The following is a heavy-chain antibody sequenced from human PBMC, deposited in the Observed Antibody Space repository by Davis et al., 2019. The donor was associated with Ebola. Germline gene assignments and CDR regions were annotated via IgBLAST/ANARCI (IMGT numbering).Heavy chain of an antibody. CDR1: GFTFSSYW. CDR3: ARDRVVVVPARGGWFDP. CDR2: INTGGSDT. D-gene: IGHD2-15*01. J-gene: IGHJ5*02. Sequence: HTGGSLRLSCAASGFTFSSYWMHWVRLVPGMGLVWVSRINTGGSDTKYADSVKGRFTISRDNAKNTLYLEMNSLRAEDTAVYYCARDRVVVVPARGGWFDPWGQGTLVTVSS. V-gene: IGHV3-74*03.